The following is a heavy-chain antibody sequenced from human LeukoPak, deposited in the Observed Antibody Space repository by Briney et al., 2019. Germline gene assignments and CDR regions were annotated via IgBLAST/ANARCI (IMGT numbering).Heavy chain of an antibody. V-gene: IGHV3-48*04. J-gene: IGHJ6*02. CDR3: ARDGTTVTTNYYYATDV. CDR1: GFTFSRKT. CDR2: ISISGSTK. Sequence: GGSLRLSCAASGFTFSRKTMNWVRQAPGKGLEWVSYISISGSTKYYADSVKGRFTISRDNAKNSLYLQMNSLRAEDTAVYYCARDGTTVTTNYYYATDVWGQGTTVTVSS. D-gene: IGHD4-17*01.